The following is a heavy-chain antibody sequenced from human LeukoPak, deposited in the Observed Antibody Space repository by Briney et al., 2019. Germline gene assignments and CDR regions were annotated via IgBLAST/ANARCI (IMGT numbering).Heavy chain of an antibody. CDR3: AREPPNDFSFDAFDI. J-gene: IGHJ3*02. V-gene: IGHV3-23*01. CDR2: ISGSGGST. D-gene: IGHD3-3*01. Sequence: PGGSLRLSCAASGFTFSSYAMRWVRQAPGKGLERVSSISGSGGSTYYADSVKGRFTISRDNAKNSLYLQMNSLRAEDTAVYYCAREPPNDFSFDAFDIWGQGTMVTVPS. CDR1: GFTFSSYA.